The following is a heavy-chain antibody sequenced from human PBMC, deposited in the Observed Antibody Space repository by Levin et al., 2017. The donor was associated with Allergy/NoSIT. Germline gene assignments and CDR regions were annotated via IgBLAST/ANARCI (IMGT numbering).Heavy chain of an antibody. D-gene: IGHD3-3*01. CDR1: GGSISSGGYS. J-gene: IGHJ4*02. CDR2: IYHSGST. V-gene: IGHV4-30-2*01. CDR3: ARGAPYYDFWSGYYHYYFDY. Sequence: PSETLSLTCAVSGGSISSGGYSWSWIRQPPGKGLEWIGYIYHSGSTYYNPSLKSRVTISVDRSKNQFSLKLSSVTAADTAVYYCARGAPYYDFWSGYYHYYFDYWGQGTLVTVSS.